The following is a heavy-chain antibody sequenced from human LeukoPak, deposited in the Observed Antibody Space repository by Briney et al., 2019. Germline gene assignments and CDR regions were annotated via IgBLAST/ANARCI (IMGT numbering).Heavy chain of an antibody. Sequence: GESLKISCKASGYRFANYWIAWVRQMPGKGLEWMGIIYPSDSDIRYNPSFQGQVTISADKSISTAYLKWSSLKASDTAVYYCARVGTSNYRFFDSWGQGTLVTVSS. D-gene: IGHD4-4*01. CDR2: IYPSDSDI. CDR1: GYRFANYW. J-gene: IGHJ4*02. CDR3: ARVGTSNYRFFDS. V-gene: IGHV5-51*01.